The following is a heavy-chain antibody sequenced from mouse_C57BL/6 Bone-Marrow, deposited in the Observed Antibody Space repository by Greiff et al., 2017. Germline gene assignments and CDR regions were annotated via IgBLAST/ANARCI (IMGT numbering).Heavy chain of an antibody. J-gene: IGHJ4*01. Sequence: EVQVVESGGGLVQPGGSLSLSCAASGFTFTDYYMSWVRQPPGKALEWLGFIRNKANGYTTAYSASVKGRFPISRDNSQSILYLQMNALRAEDSATYYCARSYAMDYWGQGTSVTVSS. CDR3: ARSYAMDY. CDR2: IRNKANGYTT. V-gene: IGHV7-3*01. CDR1: GFTFTDYY.